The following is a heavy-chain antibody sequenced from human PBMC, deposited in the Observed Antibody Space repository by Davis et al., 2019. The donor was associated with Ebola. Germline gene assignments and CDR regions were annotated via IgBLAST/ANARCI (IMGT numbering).Heavy chain of an antibody. CDR2: IVVGSGNT. J-gene: IGHJ3*02. CDR3: ARERFDAFDI. D-gene: IGHD3-10*01. CDR1: RFSFPRSA. Sequence: AASVKVSCKASRFSFPRSAVQWVRQARGQRLEWIGWIVVGSGNTNYAQKFQERVTITRDMSTSTAYMELSSLRSEDTAVYYCARERFDAFDIWGQGTMVTVPS. V-gene: IGHV1-58*01.